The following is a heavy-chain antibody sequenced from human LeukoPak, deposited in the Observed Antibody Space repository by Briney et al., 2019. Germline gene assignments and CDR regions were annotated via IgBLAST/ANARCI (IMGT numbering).Heavy chain of an antibody. J-gene: IGHJ3*02. Sequence: SETLSLTCAVYGGSFSGYYWSWIRQPPGKGLEWIGEINHSGSTNYNPSLKSRVTISVDTSKNQFSLKLSSVTAADTAVYYCASPYYYDSRGDDAFDIWGQGTMVTVSS. D-gene: IGHD3-22*01. CDR3: ASPYYYDSRGDDAFDI. V-gene: IGHV4-34*01. CDR1: GGSFSGYY. CDR2: INHSGST.